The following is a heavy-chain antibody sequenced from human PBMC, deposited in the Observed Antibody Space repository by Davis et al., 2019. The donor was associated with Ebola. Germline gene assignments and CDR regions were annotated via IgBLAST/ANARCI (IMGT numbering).Heavy chain of an antibody. D-gene: IGHD3-3*01. CDR2: ISGNGGT. CDR1: EFTFTNYA. V-gene: IGHV3-23*01. Sequence: GGSLRLSCVASEFTFTNYAMTWVRQAPGKGLEWVSTISGNGGTDYTDSVKGRFTISRDNSKNTLYLQMNSLRAEDSAVFYCAKDRYDFWTGYNPMVLRGMDVWGQGTTVTVSS. J-gene: IGHJ6*02. CDR3: AKDRYDFWTGYNPMVLRGMDV.